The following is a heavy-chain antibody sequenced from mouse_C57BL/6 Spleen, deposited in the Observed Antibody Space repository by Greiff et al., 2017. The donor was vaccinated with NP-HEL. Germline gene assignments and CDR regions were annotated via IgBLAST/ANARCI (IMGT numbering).Heavy chain of an antibody. Sequence: VQLKESGAELARPGASVKLSCKASGYTFTSYGISWVKQRTGQGLEWIGEIYPRSGNTYYNEKFKGKATLTADKSSSTAYMELRSLTSEDSAVYFCARPGSSSLYYAMDYWGQGTSVTVSS. J-gene: IGHJ4*01. CDR1: GYTFTSYG. CDR2: IYPRSGNT. CDR3: ARPGSSSLYYAMDY. V-gene: IGHV1-81*01. D-gene: IGHD1-1*01.